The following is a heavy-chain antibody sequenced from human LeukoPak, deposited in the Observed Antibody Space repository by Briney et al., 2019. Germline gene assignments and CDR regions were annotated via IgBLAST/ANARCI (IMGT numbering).Heavy chain of an antibody. D-gene: IGHD3-10*01. CDR3: ARDKLLEYGNWFDP. CDR2: ISWNSGSI. V-gene: IGHV3-9*01. J-gene: IGHJ5*02. CDR1: GFTFDDYA. Sequence: SGRSLRLSCAASGFTFDDYAMHWVRQAPGKGLEWVSGISWNSGSIGYADSVKGRFTISRDNSKNTLYLQMNSLRAEDTAVYYCARDKLLEYGNWFDPWGQGTLVSVSS.